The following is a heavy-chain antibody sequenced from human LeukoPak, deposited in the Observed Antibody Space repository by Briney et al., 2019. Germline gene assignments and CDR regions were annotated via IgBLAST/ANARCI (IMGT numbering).Heavy chain of an antibody. D-gene: IGHD3-22*01. Sequence: SVKVSCKASGGTFSSYAISWVRQASGQGLEWMGRIIPILGIANYAQKFQGRVTITADKSTSTAYMELSSLRSEDTAVYYCARDPDSSGYSGQRFDYWGQGTLVTVSS. V-gene: IGHV1-69*04. CDR2: IIPILGIA. J-gene: IGHJ4*02. CDR3: ARDPDSSGYSGQRFDY. CDR1: GGTFSSYA.